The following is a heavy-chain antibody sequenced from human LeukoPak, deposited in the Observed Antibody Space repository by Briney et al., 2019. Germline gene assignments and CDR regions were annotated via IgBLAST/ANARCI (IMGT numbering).Heavy chain of an antibody. J-gene: IGHJ5*02. CDR1: GGSISSYY. V-gene: IGHV4-59*12. CDR3: ARDGQWLVPNWFDP. CDR2: IYYSGST. D-gene: IGHD6-19*01. Sequence: SETLSLTCTVSGGSISSYYWSWIRQPPGKGLEWIGYIYYSGSTNYNPSLKSRVTISVDTSKNQFSLKLSSVTAADTAVYYCARDGQWLVPNWFDPWGQGTLVTVSS.